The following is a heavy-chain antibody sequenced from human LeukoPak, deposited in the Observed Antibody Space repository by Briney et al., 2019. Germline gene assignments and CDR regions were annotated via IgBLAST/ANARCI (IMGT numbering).Heavy chain of an antibody. D-gene: IGHD1-26*01. J-gene: IGHJ6*02. CDR1: GYTFTSYG. V-gene: IGHV1-18*01. CDR2: ISGYNTNT. CDR3: ARDPSYGDWELLLPYYGMDV. Sequence: PGASVKVSCKASGYTFTSYGISWVRQAPGQGLEWMGWISGYNTNTNYAQKLQGRVTMTTDTSTSTAYMELRSLRSDDTAVYYCARDPSYGDWELLLPYYGMDVWGQGTTVTVSS.